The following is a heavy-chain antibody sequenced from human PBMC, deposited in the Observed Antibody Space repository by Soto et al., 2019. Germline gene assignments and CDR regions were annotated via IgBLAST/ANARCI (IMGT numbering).Heavy chain of an antibody. J-gene: IGHJ6*03. V-gene: IGHV1-3*01. CDR1: GYTFTIYA. CDR2: INAGNGNT. Sequence: ASVKVTCKASGYTFTIYAMHWVRQAPGQRLEWMGWINAGNGNTKYSQKFQGRVTITRDTSASTAYMELSSLRSEDTAVYYCASPQQQLVGPHYYYYMDVWGKGTTVTVSS. CDR3: ASPQQQLVGPHYYYYMDV. D-gene: IGHD6-13*01.